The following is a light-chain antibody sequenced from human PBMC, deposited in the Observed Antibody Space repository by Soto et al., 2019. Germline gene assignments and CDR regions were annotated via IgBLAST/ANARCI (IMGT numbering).Light chain of an antibody. CDR2: WAS. Sequence: DIVMAQPPDSLAVSLGERATINCKSSQSVLFSSNNKNYLAWYQQKTGQPPKLLIYWASTRESGVPDRFSGSGSGTDFTLTISSLQAEDVAVYYCQQYYSPLRTFGQGTKVDIK. CDR3: QQYYSPLRT. V-gene: IGKV4-1*01. CDR1: QSVLFSSNNKNY. J-gene: IGKJ1*01.